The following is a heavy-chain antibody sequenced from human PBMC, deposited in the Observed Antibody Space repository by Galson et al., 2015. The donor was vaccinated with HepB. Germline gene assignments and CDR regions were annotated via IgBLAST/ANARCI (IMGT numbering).Heavy chain of an antibody. J-gene: IGHJ6*02. Sequence: SLRLSCAASGFTFSSYAMHWVRQAPGKGLEWVAVISYDGSNKYYADSVKGRFTISRDNSKNTLYLQMNSLRAEDTAVYYCARDGPRRFKRQYYYGMDVWGQGTTVTVSS. CDR2: ISYDGSNK. V-gene: IGHV3-30-3*01. CDR3: ARDGPRRFKRQYYYGMDV. D-gene: IGHD3-3*01. CDR1: GFTFSSYA.